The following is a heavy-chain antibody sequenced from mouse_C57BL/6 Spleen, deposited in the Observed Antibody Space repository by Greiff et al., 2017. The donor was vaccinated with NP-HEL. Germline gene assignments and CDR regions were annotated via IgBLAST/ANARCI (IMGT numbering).Heavy chain of an antibody. CDR2: IYPSDSET. CDR3: ARVELGRGFAY. Sequence: VQLQQSGAELMKPGASVKLSCKATGYTFTGYWMDWVKQRPGQGLEWIGNIYPSDSETHYNQKFKDKATLTVDKSSSTAYMQLSSLTSEDSAVYYCARVELGRGFAYWGQGTLVTVSA. J-gene: IGHJ3*01. D-gene: IGHD4-1*01. CDR1: GYTFTGYW. V-gene: IGHV1-61*01.